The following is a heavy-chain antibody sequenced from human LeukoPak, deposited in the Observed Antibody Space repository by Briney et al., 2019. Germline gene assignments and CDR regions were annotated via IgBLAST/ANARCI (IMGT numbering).Heavy chain of an antibody. CDR2: IYYSGTT. Sequence: SETLSLTCTVSGGSIRSYYWSWIRQPPGKGLEWIGYIYYSGTTNYNPSLKSRVTISVDTSKKQFSLKLSSVTAADTAVYYCARADSSGWPPSPHFDYWGQGTLVTVSS. J-gene: IGHJ4*02. V-gene: IGHV4-59*01. CDR3: ARADSSGWPPSPHFDY. CDR1: GGSIRSYY. D-gene: IGHD6-19*01.